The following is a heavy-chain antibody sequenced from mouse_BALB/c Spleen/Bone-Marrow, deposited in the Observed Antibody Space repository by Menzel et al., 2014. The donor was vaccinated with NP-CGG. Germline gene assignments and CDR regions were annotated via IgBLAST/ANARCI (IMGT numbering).Heavy chain of an antibody. CDR2: IYPGGGYT. D-gene: IGHD2-14*01. CDR1: GYTFTNYW. V-gene: IGHV1-63*02. Sequence: QVHVKQSGAELVRPGTSVKISCKASGYTFTNYWLGWVKQRPGHGLEWIGDIYPGGGYTNYNEKFKGKATLTADTSSSTAYMQLSSLTSEDSAVYFCAREVRRYFDFWGAGTTVTVSS. J-gene: IGHJ1*01. CDR3: AREVRRYFDF.